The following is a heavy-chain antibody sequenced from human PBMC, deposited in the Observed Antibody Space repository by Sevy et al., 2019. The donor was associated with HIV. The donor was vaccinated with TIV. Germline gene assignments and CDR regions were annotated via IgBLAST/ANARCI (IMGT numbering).Heavy chain of an antibody. Sequence: GGSLRLSCAASGFTFSSYWMSWVRQAPGKGLEWVANIKRDGSEKYYVDSVKGRFTISRDNAKNSLYLQMNSLRAEDTAVYYCAGENYYDSEGYRFDYWGQGTLVTVSS. CDR3: AGENYYDSEGYRFDY. CDR2: IKRDGSEK. CDR1: GFTFSSYW. V-gene: IGHV3-7*01. J-gene: IGHJ4*02. D-gene: IGHD3-22*01.